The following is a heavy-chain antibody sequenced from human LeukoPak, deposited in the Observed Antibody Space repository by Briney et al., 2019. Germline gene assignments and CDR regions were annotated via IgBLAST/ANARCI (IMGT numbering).Heavy chain of an antibody. J-gene: IGHJ4*02. Sequence: PGGSLRLSCAASGFTFSSYWIHWVRQDPGKGLVWVSRISSDESSTSYADSVKGRFTISRDNAKNTLYLQMNSLRAEDTALYYCARGGHHYHSSGFFGGTNFDYWGQGHLVTVFS. V-gene: IGHV3-74*01. D-gene: IGHD3-22*01. CDR3: ARGGHHYHSSGFFGGTNFDY. CDR1: GFTFSSYW. CDR2: ISSDESST.